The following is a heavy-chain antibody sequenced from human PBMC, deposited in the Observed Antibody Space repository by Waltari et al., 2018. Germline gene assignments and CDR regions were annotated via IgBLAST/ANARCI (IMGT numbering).Heavy chain of an antibody. CDR2: IKQDGSEK. CDR1: GFTFSSYW. Sequence: EVQLVESGGGLVQPGGSLRLSCAASGFTFSSYWMSWVRQAPGKGLEWVANIKQDGSEKYYVDSVKGRFTIARDNAKNSLYLQMNSLRAEDTAVYYCARDLGGFRELFYYWGQGTLVTVSS. D-gene: IGHD3-10*01. J-gene: IGHJ4*02. V-gene: IGHV3-7*01. CDR3: ARDLGGFRELFYY.